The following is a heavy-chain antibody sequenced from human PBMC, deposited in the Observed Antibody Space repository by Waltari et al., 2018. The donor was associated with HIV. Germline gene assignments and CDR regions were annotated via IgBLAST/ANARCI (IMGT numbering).Heavy chain of an antibody. V-gene: IGHV4-59*01. Sequence: QVQLQESGPGLVKPSETLSLTCTVSGGSISSYYWSWIRQPPGKGLEWIGYIYYSGSTNYNPSLKSRVTISVDTSKNQFSLKLSSVTAADTAVYYCARDTAMAPTTRNYYYYGMDVWGQGTTVTVSS. CDR3: ARDTAMAPTTRNYYYYGMDV. J-gene: IGHJ6*02. CDR2: IYYSGST. CDR1: GGSISSYY. D-gene: IGHD5-18*01.